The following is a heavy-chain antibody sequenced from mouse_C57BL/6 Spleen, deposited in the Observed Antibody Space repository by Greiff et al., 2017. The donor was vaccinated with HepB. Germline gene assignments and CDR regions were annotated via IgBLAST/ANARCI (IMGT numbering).Heavy chain of an antibody. J-gene: IGHJ4*01. CDR2: ISYDGSN. Sequence: ESGPGLVKPSQSLSLTCSVTGYSITSGYYWNWIRQFPGNKLEWMGYISYDGSNNYNPSLKNRISITRDTSKNQFFLKLNSVTTEDTATYYCARSTGRVYAMDYWGQGTSVTVSS. CDR1: GYSITSGYY. V-gene: IGHV3-6*01. D-gene: IGHD4-1*02. CDR3: ARSTGRVYAMDY.